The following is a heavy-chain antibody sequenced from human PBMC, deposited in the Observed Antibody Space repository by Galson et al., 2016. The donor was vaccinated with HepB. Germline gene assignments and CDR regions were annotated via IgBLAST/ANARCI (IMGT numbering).Heavy chain of an antibody. CDR3: ARGLTSVTGFYYYMDV. J-gene: IGHJ6*03. CDR1: GASISSGSYY. CDR2: MYANGST. D-gene: IGHD3-3*01. V-gene: IGHV4-61*02. Sequence: TLSLTCTVSGASISSGSYYWSWIRQPAGKGLEWIGRMYANGSTNHNPSLKGRLIILSDTSKSQFSLKLSFVTAADTALYYCARGLTSVTGFYYYMDVWGKGTAVTVSS.